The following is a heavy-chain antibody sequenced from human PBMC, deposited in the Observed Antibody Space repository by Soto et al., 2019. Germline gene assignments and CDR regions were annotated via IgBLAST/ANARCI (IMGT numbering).Heavy chain of an antibody. CDR3: VVAPVRDY. J-gene: IGHJ4*02. D-gene: IGHD5-12*01. V-gene: IGHV3-21*01. Sequence: PGGSLRLSCAASGFTFSSYAMNWVRQAPGKGLKWVSSISSGSSYIYYADSVKGRFTISRDNGKNSLYLQMNSLRVEDTAVYYCVVAPVRDYWGQGTLVTVSS. CDR1: GFTFSSYA. CDR2: ISSGSSYI.